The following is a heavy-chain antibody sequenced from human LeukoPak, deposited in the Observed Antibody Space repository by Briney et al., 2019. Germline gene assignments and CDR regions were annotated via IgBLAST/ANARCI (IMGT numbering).Heavy chain of an antibody. CDR2: IWATGST. CDR1: GGSISSHY. D-gene: IGHD4-11*01. J-gene: IGHJ2*01. Sequence: PSETLSLTCTVSGGSISSHYWSWIRQPAGKRLEWIGRIWATGSTVDNPSFRSRLTLSMDRSKSQLSLKLTSMTAADSAVYYCARVRAYSDFVGNFDLWGHGIPVTVSS. V-gene: IGHV4-4*07. CDR3: ARVRAYSDFVGNFDL.